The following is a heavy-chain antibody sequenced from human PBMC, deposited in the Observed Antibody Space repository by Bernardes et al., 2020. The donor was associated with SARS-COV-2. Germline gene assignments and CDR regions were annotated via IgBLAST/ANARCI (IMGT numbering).Heavy chain of an antibody. D-gene: IGHD3-10*01. Sequence: ASVKVSCKASGYTFTSYYMHWVRQAPGQGLEWMGIINPSGGSTNYADNFQGRVTMTRDTSTSTVYMELNSLRSEDTAVYYCGRERELLGYYYGMDVWGQGTTVTVSS. J-gene: IGHJ6*02. CDR2: INPSGGST. V-gene: IGHV1-46*03. CDR3: GRERELLGYYYGMDV. CDR1: GYTFTSYY.